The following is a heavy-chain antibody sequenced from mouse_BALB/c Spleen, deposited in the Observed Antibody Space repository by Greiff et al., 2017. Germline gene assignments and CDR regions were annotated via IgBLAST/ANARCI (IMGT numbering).Heavy chain of an antibody. D-gene: IGHD1-1*01. CDR2: IYPGNSDT. CDR3: TRLRGSSYFYAMDY. V-gene: IGHV1-5*01. Sequence: EVQLQQSGTVLARPGASVKMSCKASGYSFTSYWMHWVKQRPGQGLEWIGAIYPGNSDTSYNQKFKDKATLTVDKSSSTAYMQLSSPTSEDSAVYYCTRLRGSSYFYAMDYWGQGTSVTVSS. CDR1: GYSFTSYW. J-gene: IGHJ4*01.